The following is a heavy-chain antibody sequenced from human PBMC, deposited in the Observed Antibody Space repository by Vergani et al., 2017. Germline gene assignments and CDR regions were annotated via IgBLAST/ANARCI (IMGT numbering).Heavy chain of an antibody. Sequence: EVMLVQSGAEVKKPGESLKISCKYSESSFISNEIAWVRQMSGKGLQWMGNINPIDSKIAYSPSFQGQAIMSLDKSITTAYLQWRSLKASDTAIYYCTGHXPCGDRACLHFDHWGQGTQVTVSS. CDR1: ESSFISNE. V-gene: IGHV5-51*03. D-gene: IGHD2-21*01. CDR3: TGHXPCGDRACLHFDH. CDR2: INPIDSKI. J-gene: IGHJ4*02.